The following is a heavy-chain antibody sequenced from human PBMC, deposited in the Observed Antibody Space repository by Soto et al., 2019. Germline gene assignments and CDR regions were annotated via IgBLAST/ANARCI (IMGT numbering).Heavy chain of an antibody. Sequence: QITLKESGPTLVKPTQTLTLTCTFSGFSLSTSGVGVGWIRQPPGKALEWLALIYWDDDKRYSPSLKSRLTITKDTSKNQVVLTMTNMHPVDTATYYCAHGLVVPAAILVVEWFDPWGQGTLVTVSS. CDR1: GFSLSTSGVG. V-gene: IGHV2-5*02. D-gene: IGHD2-2*02. J-gene: IGHJ5*02. CDR2: IYWDDDK. CDR3: AHGLVVPAAILVVEWFDP.